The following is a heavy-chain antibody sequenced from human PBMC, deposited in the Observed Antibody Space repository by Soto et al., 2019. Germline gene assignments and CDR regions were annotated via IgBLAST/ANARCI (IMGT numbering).Heavy chain of an antibody. Sequence: SGGSLRLSCAASGFTFSSYGMHWVRQAPGKGLEWVAVIWYDGSNKYYADSVKGRFTISRDNSKNTLYLQMNSLRAEDTAVYYCARAFITGPFDYWGQGTLVTVSS. J-gene: IGHJ4*02. D-gene: IGHD3-22*01. CDR1: GFTFSSYG. V-gene: IGHV3-33*01. CDR2: IWYDGSNK. CDR3: ARAFITGPFDY.